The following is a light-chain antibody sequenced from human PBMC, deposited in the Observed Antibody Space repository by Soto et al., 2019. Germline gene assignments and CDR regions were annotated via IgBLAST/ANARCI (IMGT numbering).Light chain of an antibody. Sequence: LPPAQCILTWSPGQRPALSCRVRQSGSSKYSAWYLQKPGQAPRLLIYVASSRATGIPDRFSGGGSGTDFTLTISRLESEDFAVYYCQQFCSYPPTFGGGTKVDIK. V-gene: IGKV3-20*01. CDR3: QQFCSYPPT. J-gene: IGKJ4*02. CDR1: QSGSSKY. CDR2: VAS.